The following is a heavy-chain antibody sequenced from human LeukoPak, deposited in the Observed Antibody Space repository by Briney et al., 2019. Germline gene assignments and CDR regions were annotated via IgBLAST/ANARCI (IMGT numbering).Heavy chain of an antibody. V-gene: IGHV3-30*04. CDR3: AKAPLPRDTID. J-gene: IGHJ4*02. Sequence: PGGSLRLSCAASGFTFSSYAMHWVRQAPGKGLEWVAVISYDGSNKYYADSVKGRFTISRDNSKNTLYLQMNSLRAEDTAVYYCAKAPLPRDTIDWGQGTLVTVSS. CDR2: ISYDGSNK. CDR1: GFTFSSYA. D-gene: IGHD3-10*01.